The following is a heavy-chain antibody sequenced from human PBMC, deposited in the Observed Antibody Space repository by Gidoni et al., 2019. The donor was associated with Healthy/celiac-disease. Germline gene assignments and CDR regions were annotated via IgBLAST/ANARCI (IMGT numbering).Heavy chain of an antibody. Sequence: EVQLVESGGGLVKPGGSLRLSWAAAGFTVSSNYMSWVRQAPGKGLGWVSVIYSGGRTYYADSVKGRFTISRDNSKNTLYLQMNSLRAADTAVYYCAKKDPMVRDGMDVWGQGTTVTVSS. CDR1: GFTVSSNY. J-gene: IGHJ6*02. CDR3: AKKDPMVRDGMDV. D-gene: IGHD3-10*01. CDR2: IYSGGRT. V-gene: IGHV3-66*01.